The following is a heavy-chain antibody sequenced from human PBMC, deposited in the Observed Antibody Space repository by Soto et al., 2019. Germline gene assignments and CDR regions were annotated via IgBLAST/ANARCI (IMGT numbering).Heavy chain of an antibody. Sequence: QVQLVESGGGVVQPGRSLRLSCAASGFTFSSYAMHWVRQAPGKGLEWVAVISYDGSNKYYADSVKGRFTISRDNSKNTLYLQMNSRRAEDTAVYYCARGRQGPFDYWGQGTLVTVSS. CDR1: GFTFSSYA. CDR3: ARGRQGPFDY. CDR2: ISYDGSNK. J-gene: IGHJ4*02. V-gene: IGHV3-30-3*01.